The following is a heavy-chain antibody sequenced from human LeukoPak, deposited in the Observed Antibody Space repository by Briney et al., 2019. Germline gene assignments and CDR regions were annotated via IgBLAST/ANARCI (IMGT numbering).Heavy chain of an antibody. CDR2: IYYSGST. V-gene: IGHV4-39*01. J-gene: IGHJ4*02. CDR1: GGSISSSSYY. D-gene: IGHD6-13*01. Sequence: SETLSLTCTVSGGSISSSSYYWGWVRHPPGKGLEWIGSIYYSGSTYYNPSLKSRVTISVDTSKNQFSLKLSSVTAADTAVYYCARHTLDIAAAGTIDYWGQGTLVTV. CDR3: ARHTLDIAAAGTIDY.